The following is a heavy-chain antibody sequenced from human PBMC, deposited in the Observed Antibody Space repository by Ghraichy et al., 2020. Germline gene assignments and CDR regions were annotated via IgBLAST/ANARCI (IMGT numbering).Heavy chain of an antibody. CDR3: ARDPPAAGTDTFG. Sequence: GGSLRLSCAASGVTVGNNYMNWVRQAPGKGLEWVSLIYSGSDTRYADSVKGRFIIYRDNSKNTLYLQIHSLRVEDTAVYYCARDPPAAGTDTFGWGQGTLVTVSS. CDR1: GVTVGNNY. J-gene: IGHJ4*02. D-gene: IGHD2/OR15-2a*01. V-gene: IGHV3-66*01. CDR2: IYSGSDT.